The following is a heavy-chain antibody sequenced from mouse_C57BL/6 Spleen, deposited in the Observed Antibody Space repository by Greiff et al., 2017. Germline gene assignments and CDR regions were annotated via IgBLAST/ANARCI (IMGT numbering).Heavy chain of an antibody. Sequence: VQLKESGPELVKPGASVKISCKASGYSFTGYYMNWVKQSPEKSLEWIGEINPSTGGTTYNQKFKAKATLTVDKSSSTAYMQLKGLTSEDSAVYYCARGRPELSFAYWGQGTLVTVSA. V-gene: IGHV1-42*01. J-gene: IGHJ3*01. CDR2: INPSTGGT. CDR1: GYSFTGYY. CDR3: ARGRPELSFAY. D-gene: IGHD3-3*01.